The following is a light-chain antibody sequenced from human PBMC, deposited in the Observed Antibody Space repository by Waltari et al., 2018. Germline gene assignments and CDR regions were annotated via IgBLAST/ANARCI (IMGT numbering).Light chain of an antibody. J-gene: IGLJ2*01. CDR1: SSDVGGYNY. CDR2: DVS. CDR3: SSYTSSTVV. Sequence: QSALTQPASVSGSPGQSITIPCTGTSSDVGGYNYVSWYQQHPGKSPKLMIYDVSHRPSGVSNRFSGSKSGNTASLTISGLQAEDEADYYCSSYTSSTVVFGGGTKLTVL. V-gene: IGLV2-14*03.